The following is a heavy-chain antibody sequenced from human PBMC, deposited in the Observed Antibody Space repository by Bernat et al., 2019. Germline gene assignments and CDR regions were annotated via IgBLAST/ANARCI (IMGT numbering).Heavy chain of an antibody. D-gene: IGHD3-3*01. V-gene: IGHV4-39*01. CDR3: ARHHNGRTIIGVGITSHYFDY. J-gene: IGHJ4*01. CDR1: GGPISSSSYY. CDR2: INYSRSP. Sequence: QLQLQESGPGLVKPSETLSLTCTVSGGPISSSSYYWGWIRQPPGKGLEWIWSINYSRSPYYNPSLKSRVTVSGDTSKHRVCRRLCSVAGADTAMYYWARHHNGRTIIGVGITSHYFDYWGQGTLVTVSS.